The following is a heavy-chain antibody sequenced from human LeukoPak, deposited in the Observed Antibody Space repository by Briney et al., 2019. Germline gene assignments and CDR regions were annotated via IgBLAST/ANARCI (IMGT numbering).Heavy chain of an antibody. CDR1: GGSVSSGSYY. CDR3: ARVESSGWYGEYYFDY. D-gene: IGHD6-19*01. V-gene: IGHV4-61*01. J-gene: IGHJ4*02. CDR2: IYYSGST. Sequence: PSETLSLTCIVSGGSVSSGSYYWSWIRQPPGTGLEWIGYIYYSGSTNYNPSLKSRVTISVDTSKNQFSLKLSSVTAADTAVYYCARVESSGWYGEYYFDYWGQGTLVTVSS.